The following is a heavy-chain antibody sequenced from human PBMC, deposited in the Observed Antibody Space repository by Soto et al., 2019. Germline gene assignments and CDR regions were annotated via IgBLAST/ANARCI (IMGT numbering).Heavy chain of an antibody. J-gene: IGHJ4*02. D-gene: IGHD2-2*01. CDR2: ISYDGSNK. Sequence: SLRLSCAASGFTFSSYGMHWVRQAPGKGLEWVAVISYDGSNKYYADSVKGRFTISRDNSKNTLYLQMNSLRAEDTAVYYCAKDQRRIVVVPAAMRDAYFDYWGQGTLVTVSS. CDR3: AKDQRRIVVVPAAMRDAYFDY. CDR1: GFTFSSYG. V-gene: IGHV3-30*18.